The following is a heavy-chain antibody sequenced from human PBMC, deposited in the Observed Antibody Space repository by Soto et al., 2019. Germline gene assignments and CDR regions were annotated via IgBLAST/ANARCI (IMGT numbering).Heavy chain of an antibody. CDR1: GGSLRGYS. Sequence: SETLSLTCTVSGGSLRGYSWSWIRQSPGKGLEWIGYVYSGGGTNYSPSFMGRVTISVDTTDNQFSLKLNSVTAADTAVYYCACYCARECPYYFYYGMDVWGQGTTVTVSS. CDR3: ACYCARECPYYFYYGMDV. V-gene: IGHV4-59*01. J-gene: IGHJ6*02. D-gene: IGHD3-22*01. CDR2: VYSGGGT.